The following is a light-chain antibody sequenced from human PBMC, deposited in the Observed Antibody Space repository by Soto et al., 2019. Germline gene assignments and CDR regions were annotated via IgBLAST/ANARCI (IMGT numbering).Light chain of an antibody. Sequence: QSALTQPTSVSGSPGLSITISCTGTSSDVGAYNYVSWYQQHPGKAPKLIIFEVNNRPSGVSDRFSGSKSGNTASLTISGLQAEDEGDYYCNSYTTAYTWVFGGGTQLTVL. CDR1: SSDVGAYNY. V-gene: IGLV2-14*01. CDR2: EVN. CDR3: NSYTTAYTWV. J-gene: IGLJ3*02.